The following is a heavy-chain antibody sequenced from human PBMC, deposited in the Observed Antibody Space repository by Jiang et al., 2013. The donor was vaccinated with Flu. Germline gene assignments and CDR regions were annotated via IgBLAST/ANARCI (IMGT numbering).Heavy chain of an antibody. D-gene: IGHD3-22*01. CDR2: IDPSDSYT. CDR1: GYSFTSYW. Sequence: LKISCKGSGYSFTSYWISWVRQMPGKGLEWMGRIDPSDSYTNYSPSFQGHVTISADKSISTAYLQWSSLKASDTAMYFCARQTYDSSGYYVVRFFDYWGQGTLVTVSS. J-gene: IGHJ4*02. V-gene: IGHV5-10-1*01. CDR3: ARQTYDSSGYYVVRFFDY.